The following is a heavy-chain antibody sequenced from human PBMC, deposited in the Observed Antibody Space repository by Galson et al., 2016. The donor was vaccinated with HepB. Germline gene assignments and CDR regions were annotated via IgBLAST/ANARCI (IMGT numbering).Heavy chain of an antibody. D-gene: IGHD2-8*02. CDR2: TYYRSKFHN. Sequence: CAISGDSVSSDSAAWNWIRQSPSRGLEWLGRTYYRSKFHNDYGLSVKSRIIINADTSKNHFSLQLNSVAPEDTAVYYCVREALIRSNPWYWAADFWGQGALVTVSS. J-gene: IGHJ4*02. CDR3: VREALIRSNPWYWAADF. CDR1: GDSVSSDSAA. V-gene: IGHV6-1*01.